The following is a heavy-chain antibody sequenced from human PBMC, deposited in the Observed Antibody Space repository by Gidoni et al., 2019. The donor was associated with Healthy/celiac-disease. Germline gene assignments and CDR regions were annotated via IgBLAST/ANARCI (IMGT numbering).Heavy chain of an antibody. J-gene: IGHJ5*02. D-gene: IGHD1-26*01. CDR1: GGTFSSYA. Sequence: QVQLVQSGAEVKKPGSSVKVSCKASGGTFSSYAISWVQQAPGQGLEWMGGIIPIFGTANYAQKFQGRVTITADESTSTAYMELSSLRSEDTAVYYCARTREDGGSYYWGADNWFDPWGQGTLVTVSS. V-gene: IGHV1-69*01. CDR2: IIPIFGTA. CDR3: ARTREDGGSYYWGADNWFDP.